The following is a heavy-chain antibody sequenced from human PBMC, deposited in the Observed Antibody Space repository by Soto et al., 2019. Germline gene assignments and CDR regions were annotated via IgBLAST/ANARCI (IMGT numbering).Heavy chain of an antibody. D-gene: IGHD5-18*01. CDR2: IDPSDSYT. CDR3: ERQKQKVDTVDFDY. J-gene: IGHJ4*02. V-gene: IGHV5-10-1*01. CDR1: GYSFTSYW. Sequence: PGESLKISCKGSGYSFTSYWISWVRQMPGKGLEWMGRIDPSDSYTNYSPSFQGHVTISADKSISTAYLQWSSLKASDTAMYYCERQKQKVDTVDFDYWGQGTLVTVSS.